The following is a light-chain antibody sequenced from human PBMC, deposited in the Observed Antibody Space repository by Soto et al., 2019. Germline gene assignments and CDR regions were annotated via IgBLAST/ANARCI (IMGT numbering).Light chain of an antibody. Sequence: QSALTQPPSASGSPGQSVTISCTGTSSDVGGYNYVSWYHQHPGKAPQLMIYEVSKRPSGVPDRFSGSKSGNTASLTVSGLQAEDEGDYYCSSYAGSYVVFGGGTKVTVL. CDR3: SSYAGSYVV. CDR1: SSDVGGYNY. CDR2: EVS. V-gene: IGLV2-8*01. J-gene: IGLJ2*01.